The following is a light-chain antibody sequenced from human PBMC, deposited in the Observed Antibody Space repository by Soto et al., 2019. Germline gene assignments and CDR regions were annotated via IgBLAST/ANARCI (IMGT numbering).Light chain of an antibody. J-gene: IGKJ1*01. Sequence: EIVVTQSPATLSVSRGERATLSCRANQAISSNLAWYQQKPGQAPRLLIYGASTRATGIPDRFSGSGSGTDFTLTISDVEPEDFAVYYCHQRQSWPRTFGQGTKVDIK. CDR3: HQRQSWPRT. CDR2: GAS. V-gene: IGKV3-15*01. CDR1: QAISSN.